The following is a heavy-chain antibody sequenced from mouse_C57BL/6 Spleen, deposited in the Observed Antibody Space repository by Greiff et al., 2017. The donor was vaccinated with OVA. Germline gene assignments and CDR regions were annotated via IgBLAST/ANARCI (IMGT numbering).Heavy chain of an antibody. V-gene: IGHV1-69*01. CDR1: GYTFTSYW. CDR2: IDPSDSYT. Sequence: VQLQQPGAELVMPGASVKLSCKASGYTFTSYWMHWVKQRPGQGLEWIGEIDPSDSYTNYNQKFKGKSTLTVDKSSSTAYMQLSSLTSEDSAVYYCARKSVVARAMDYWGQGTSVTVSS. J-gene: IGHJ4*01. CDR3: ARKSVVARAMDY. D-gene: IGHD1-1*01.